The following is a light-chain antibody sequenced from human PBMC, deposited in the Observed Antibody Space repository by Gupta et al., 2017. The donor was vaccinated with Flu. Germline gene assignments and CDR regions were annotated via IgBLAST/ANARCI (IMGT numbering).Light chain of an antibody. CDR3: QVWDSGSDHRV. Sequence: SYVLTQPPSVSVAPGQTAKITCGGNSIGTKSVHWYQLKPGQAPVVVVHDDNDRPSGIPERFSGSNSGNTATLTISRVEAGDEADYYCQVWDSGSDHRVFGGGTKVSVL. J-gene: IGLJ3*02. V-gene: IGLV3-21*02. CDR2: DDN. CDR1: SIGTKS.